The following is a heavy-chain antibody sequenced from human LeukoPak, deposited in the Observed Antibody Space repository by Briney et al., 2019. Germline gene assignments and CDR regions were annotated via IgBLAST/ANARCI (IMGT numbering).Heavy chain of an antibody. CDR2: ITQDGGEK. D-gene: IGHD6-19*01. Sequence: GGSLRLSCVVSGFTINTYWMSWVRQAPGKGLEWVANITQDGGEKYYVDSVKDRFTISRDNAKNSLYLQLDSLGDGDTGVYYCTRGWGSSGPGDVWGPGTLVTVSS. V-gene: IGHV3-7*01. J-gene: IGHJ4*02. CDR1: GFTINTYW. CDR3: TRGWGSSGPGDV.